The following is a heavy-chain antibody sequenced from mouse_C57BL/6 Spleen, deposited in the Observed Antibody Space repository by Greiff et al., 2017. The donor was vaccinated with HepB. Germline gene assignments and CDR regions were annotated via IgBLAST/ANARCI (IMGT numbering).Heavy chain of an antibody. Sequence: QVHVKQPGAELVKPGASVKMSCKASGYTFTSYWITWVKQRPGQGLEWIGDIYPGSGSTNYNEKFKSKATLTVDTSSSTAYMQLSSLTSEDSAVYYCARSPSHDYGSPYAMDYWGQGTSVTVSS. CDR2: IYPGSGST. J-gene: IGHJ4*01. V-gene: IGHV1-55*01. D-gene: IGHD1-1*01. CDR3: ARSPSHDYGSPYAMDY. CDR1: GYTFTSYW.